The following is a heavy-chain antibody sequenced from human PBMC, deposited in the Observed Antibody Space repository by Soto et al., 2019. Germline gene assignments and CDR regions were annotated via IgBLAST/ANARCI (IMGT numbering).Heavy chain of an antibody. CDR1: GGSISSSSYY. Sequence: SETLSLTCTVSGGSISSSSYYWGWIRQPPGKGLEWIGSIYYSGSTYYNPSLKSRVTISVDTSKNQFSLKLSSVTAADTAVYYCARHFIPRRCSGGSCPRQEYNWFDPWGQGTLVTVSS. CDR3: ARHFIPRRCSGGSCPRQEYNWFDP. CDR2: IYYSGST. J-gene: IGHJ5*02. V-gene: IGHV4-39*01. D-gene: IGHD2-15*01.